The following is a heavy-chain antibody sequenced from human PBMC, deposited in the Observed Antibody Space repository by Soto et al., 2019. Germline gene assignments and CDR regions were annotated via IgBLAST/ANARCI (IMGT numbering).Heavy chain of an antibody. V-gene: IGHV4-4*07. J-gene: IGHJ4*02. D-gene: IGHD3-22*01. CDR2: IYTSGST. CDR1: GGSISSYY. Sequence: SETLSLTCTVSGGSISSYYWSWIRQPAGKRLEWIGRIYTSGSTNYNPSLKSRVTMSVDTSKNQFSLKLSSVTAADTAVYYCARSYDSSGYYRGAFDYWGQGTLVTVSS. CDR3: ARSYDSSGYYRGAFDY.